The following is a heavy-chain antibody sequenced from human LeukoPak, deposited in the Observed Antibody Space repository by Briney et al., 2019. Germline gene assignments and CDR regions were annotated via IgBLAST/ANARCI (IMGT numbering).Heavy chain of an antibody. CDR3: ARDSLSSTSFYAFDI. D-gene: IGHD2-2*01. Sequence: GGSLRLSCAASGFTFSSYSMNWVRQAPRKGLEWVSSISSSSSYIYYADSVKGRFTISRDNAKNSLYLQMNSLRAEDTAVYYCARDSLSSTSFYAFDIWGQGTMVTVSS. CDR1: GFTFSSYS. J-gene: IGHJ3*02. V-gene: IGHV3-21*01. CDR2: ISSSSSYI.